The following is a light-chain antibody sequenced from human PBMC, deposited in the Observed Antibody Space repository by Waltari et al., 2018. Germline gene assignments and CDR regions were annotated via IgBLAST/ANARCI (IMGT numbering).Light chain of an antibody. CDR3: YSSDSTGLRV. Sequence: QTARITCSGHELPRKYAYWFQQKSGQAPRLVMYEDTKRPSGIPERFSGSSSGTVATLTITGAQVDDEADYYCYSSDSTGLRVFGGGTTVVVL. CDR2: EDT. V-gene: IGLV3-10*01. CDR1: ELPRKY. J-gene: IGLJ1*01.